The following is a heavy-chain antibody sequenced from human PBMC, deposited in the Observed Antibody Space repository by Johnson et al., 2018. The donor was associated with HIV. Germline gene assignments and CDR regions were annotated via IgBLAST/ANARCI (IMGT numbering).Heavy chain of an antibody. J-gene: IGHJ3*02. CDR1: GFTFSDYY. CDR2: ISSSGSTI. Sequence: QMQLVESGGGLVKPGGSLRLSCAVSGFTFSDYYMSWIRQAPGKGLEWVSYISSSGSTIYYADSVKGRFTISRDNSKNTLYLQMNSLRADDTAVYYCARDRAHYYDSSGYYESGAFDIWGQGTMVTVSS. CDR3: ARDRAHYYDSSGYYESGAFDI. V-gene: IGHV3-11*04. D-gene: IGHD3-22*01.